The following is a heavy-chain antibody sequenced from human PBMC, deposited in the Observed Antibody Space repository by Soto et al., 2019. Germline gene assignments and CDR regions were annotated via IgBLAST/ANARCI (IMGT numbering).Heavy chain of an antibody. J-gene: IGHJ3*02. CDR3: ARLLWFGELFPLGAFDI. Sequence: GGSLRLSCAASGFTFSSYAISWVRQAPGKGLGWVSAISGSGGSTYYADSVKGRFTISRDNSKNTLYLQMNSLRAEDTAVYYCARLLWFGELFPLGAFDIWGQGTMVTVSS. CDR1: GFTFSSYA. V-gene: IGHV3-23*01. D-gene: IGHD3-10*01. CDR2: ISGSGGST.